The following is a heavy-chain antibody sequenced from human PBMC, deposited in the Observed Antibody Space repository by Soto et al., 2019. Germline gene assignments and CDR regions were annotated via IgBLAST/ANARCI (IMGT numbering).Heavy chain of an antibody. CDR3: AKETSYDYDSRGYLDY. V-gene: IGHV3-23*01. Sequence: GGSLRLSCAASGFTFSNCAMSWVRQAPGKGLEWVSGISSSGGSTYYADSVKGRFTISRDNSKNTLYLQMNSLRAEDTAVYYCAKETSYDYDSRGYLDYWGQGTLVTVSS. CDR1: GFTFSNCA. J-gene: IGHJ4*02. D-gene: IGHD3-22*01. CDR2: ISSSGGST.